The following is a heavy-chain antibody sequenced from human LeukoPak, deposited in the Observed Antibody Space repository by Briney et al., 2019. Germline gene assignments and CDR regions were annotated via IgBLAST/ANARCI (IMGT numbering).Heavy chain of an antibody. CDR1: GGTFSSYV. CDR3: ARAYMTATRHFDY. V-gene: IGHV1-69*13. D-gene: IGHD2-21*02. Sequence: ASVKVSCKASGGTFSSYVISWVRQAPGQGLEWMGGIIPVFGTAKYAQNFQGRVTITADESTSTAYMELSSLRSEDTAVYYCARAYMTATRHFDYWGQGTLVTVSS. J-gene: IGHJ4*02. CDR2: IIPVFGTA.